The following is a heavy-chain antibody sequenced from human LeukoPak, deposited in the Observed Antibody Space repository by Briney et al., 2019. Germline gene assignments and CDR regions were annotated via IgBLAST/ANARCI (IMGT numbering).Heavy chain of an antibody. Sequence: PGRSLRLSCAASGFAFNTYAMHWVRQAPGQRLEWVALIWHDGSHKFYSNSVRGQFTISRDNSKNTVSLQMNNLRPEDTAVYYCARKIFGSGSYPDFWGQGTLVTVSS. V-gene: IGHV3-33*01. CDR2: IWHDGSHK. CDR3: ARKIFGSGSYPDF. CDR1: GFAFNTYA. J-gene: IGHJ4*02. D-gene: IGHD3-10*01.